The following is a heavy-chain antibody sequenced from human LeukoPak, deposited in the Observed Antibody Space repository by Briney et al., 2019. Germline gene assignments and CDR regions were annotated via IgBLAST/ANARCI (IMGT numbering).Heavy chain of an antibody. J-gene: IGHJ6*02. Sequence: EASVKVSCKASGYTFTSYGISWVRQAPGQGLEWMGWISAYNGNTNYAQKLQGRVTMTTDTSTSTAYMELRSLRSDDTAVYYCARDFSDGVGFGELSYYYGMDVWGQGTTVTVSS. CDR3: ARDFSDGVGFGELSYYYGMDV. CDR2: ISAYNGNT. D-gene: IGHD3-10*01. V-gene: IGHV1-18*01. CDR1: GYTFTSYG.